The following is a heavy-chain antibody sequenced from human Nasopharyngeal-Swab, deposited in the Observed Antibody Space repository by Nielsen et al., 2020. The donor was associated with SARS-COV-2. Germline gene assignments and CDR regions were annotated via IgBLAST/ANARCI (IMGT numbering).Heavy chain of an antibody. Sequence: SVKAYCKASGYWFTSYDINWVRQTTRQGREGIGSTNPNSGNTGYAQKFQGRVTMTRNTSISTAYMDLSSLRSEDRAVYYCARVGAADCSSTSCYAGVSWDYGMDVWGQGTTVTVSS. CDR3: ARVGAADCSSTSCYAGVSWDYGMDV. V-gene: IGHV1-8*01. D-gene: IGHD2-2*01. CDR2: TNPNSGNT. J-gene: IGHJ6*02. CDR1: GYWFTSYD.